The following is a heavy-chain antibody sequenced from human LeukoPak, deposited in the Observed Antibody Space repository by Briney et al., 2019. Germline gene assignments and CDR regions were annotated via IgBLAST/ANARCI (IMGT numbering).Heavy chain of an antibody. CDR2: IKQDGSEK. CDR3: ARTMVRGVITFDY. D-gene: IGHD3-10*01. CDR1: GFTFSSYW. V-gene: IGHV3-7*04. Sequence: GGSLRLSCAASGFTFSSYWMSCVRQAPGKGLEWVANIKQDGSEKYYVDSVKGRFTISRDNAKNSLYLQMNSLRAEDTAVYYCARTMVRGVITFDYWGQGTLVTVSS. J-gene: IGHJ4*02.